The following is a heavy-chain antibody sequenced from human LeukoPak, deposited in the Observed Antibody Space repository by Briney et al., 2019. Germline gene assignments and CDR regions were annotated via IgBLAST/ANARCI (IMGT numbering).Heavy chain of an antibody. CDR1: GGSISSSSYY. CDR2: IYYSGST. D-gene: IGHD6-13*01. CDR3: ASVIGAVPNWFDP. Sequence: SETLSLTCTVSGGSISSSSYYWGWIRQPPGKGLEWIGSIYYSGSTYYNPSLKSRVTISVDTSKNQFSLKLSSVTAADTAVYYCASVIGAVPNWFDPWGQGTLVTVSP. V-gene: IGHV4-39*01. J-gene: IGHJ5*02.